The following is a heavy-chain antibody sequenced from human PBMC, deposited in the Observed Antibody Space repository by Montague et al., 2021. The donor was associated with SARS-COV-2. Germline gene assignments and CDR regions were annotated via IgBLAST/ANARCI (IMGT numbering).Heavy chain of an antibody. CDR2: IYTSGTT. D-gene: IGHD4-17*01. V-gene: IGHV4-61*02. J-gene: IGHJ4*02. CDR1: GGSISSPGYY. CDR3: ARFTAVTSSLDF. Sequence: TLSLTCTVSGGSISSPGYYWSWIRQPAGKGLEWIERIYTSGTTNYNPSLKSRVTIPVDTSKNQFSLKLTSVTAADTAVYYCARFTAVTSSLDFWGQGTLVPVSP.